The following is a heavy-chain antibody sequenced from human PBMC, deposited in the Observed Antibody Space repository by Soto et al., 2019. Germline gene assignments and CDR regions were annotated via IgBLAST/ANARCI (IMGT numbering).Heavy chain of an antibody. CDR3: AGGNRFLEGVRGLS. V-gene: IGHV1-69*01. D-gene: IGHD3-3*01. Sequence: QVQLVQSGAEVKKPGSSVRVSYKTSGGTFNTYAIAWVRQAPGQGLEWMGGIITDLLIANYAQNFQGRVTITADESTSTVYMDLITLKSDDTALYYCAGGNRFLEGVRGLSWGQGTLISVSS. CDR2: IITDLLIA. J-gene: IGHJ5*02. CDR1: GGTFNTYA.